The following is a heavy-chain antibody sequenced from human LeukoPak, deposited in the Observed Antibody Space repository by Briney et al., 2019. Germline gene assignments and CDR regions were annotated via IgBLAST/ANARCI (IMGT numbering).Heavy chain of an antibody. J-gene: IGHJ4*02. V-gene: IGHV3-30*02. D-gene: IGHD6-13*01. CDR1: GFTFSDYG. CDR2: IRYDGSNK. Sequence: GGSLRLSCAASGFTFSDYGIHWVRQAPGKGLEWVAFIRYDGSNKYYADSVKGRFTISRDNSKNTLYLQMNSLRAEDTAVYYCARESRAAAALDYWGQGTLVTVSS. CDR3: ARESRAAAALDY.